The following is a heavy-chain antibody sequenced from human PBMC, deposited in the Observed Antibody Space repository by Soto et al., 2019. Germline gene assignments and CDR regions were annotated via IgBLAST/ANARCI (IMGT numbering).Heavy chain of an antibody. CDR3: ARDLWVEPELYYYGMDV. D-gene: IGHD1-1*01. J-gene: IGHJ6*02. V-gene: IGHV4-30-4*01. CDR1: GDSISSADYY. Sequence: QVQLPESGPGLVRPSQTLSLTCTVSGDSISSADYYWSWIRQTPGKGLEWIGHIFYSGTTYYNPSLKSRLTISVDTSKNHFSLRLTSVTAADTAVYYCARDLWVEPELYYYGMDVWGQGTTVTVSS. CDR2: IFYSGTT.